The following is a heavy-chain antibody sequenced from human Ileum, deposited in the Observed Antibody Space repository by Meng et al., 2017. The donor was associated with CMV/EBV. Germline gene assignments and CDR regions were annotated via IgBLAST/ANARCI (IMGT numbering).Heavy chain of an antibody. J-gene: IGHJ4*02. CDR1: GFTFSSYG. V-gene: IGHV3-64*02. CDR3: ARAYSRAYGY. Sequence: LSCAASGFTFSSYGMHWVRQAPGKGLEYVSAISSNGGSTYYADSVKGRFTISRDNSKNTLYLQMGSLRTEDMAVYYCARAYSRAYGYWGQGTLVTVSS. CDR2: ISSNGGST. D-gene: IGHD3-16*01.